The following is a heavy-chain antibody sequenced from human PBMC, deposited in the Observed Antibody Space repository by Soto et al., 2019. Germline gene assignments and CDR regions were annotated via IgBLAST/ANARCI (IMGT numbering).Heavy chain of an antibody. J-gene: IGHJ4*02. D-gene: IGHD6-13*01. CDR1: GYTFTSSY. Sequence: QVQLVQSGAEVKKPGASVKISCKASGYTFTSSYIHWVRQAPGQGLEWMAIINPSGGSTNYAQKCQGRVTVTRDTSTSTVYMELSSLTSEDTAVYYCARDLAAGGFWGQGTLVTVSS. CDR3: ARDLAAGGF. CDR2: INPSGGST. V-gene: IGHV1-46*03.